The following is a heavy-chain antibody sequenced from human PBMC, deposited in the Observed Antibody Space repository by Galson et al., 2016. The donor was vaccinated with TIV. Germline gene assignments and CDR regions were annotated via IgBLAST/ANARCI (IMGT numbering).Heavy chain of an antibody. Sequence: SVKVSCKAFGYTFTNFGISWVRQAPGQGLEWMGWISADTGSTKLAEKFQDRVTLTTETFTSTAYMDLRSLRSDDTAVYYCEKGDDGGHGCIGPDYWGQGTLVTVSA. CDR3: EKGDDGGHGCIGPDY. CDR1: GYTFTNFG. CDR2: ISADTGST. J-gene: IGHJ4*02. D-gene: IGHD4-23*01. V-gene: IGHV1-18*01.